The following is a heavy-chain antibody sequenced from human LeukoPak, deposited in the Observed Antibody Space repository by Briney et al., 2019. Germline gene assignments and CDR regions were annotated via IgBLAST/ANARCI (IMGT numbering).Heavy chain of an antibody. CDR2: ISHDGSNK. D-gene: IGHD2-8*02. Sequence: GGSLRLSCAASGITFSSYGMHWVRQAPGKGLEWVAVISHDGSNKYYADSVKGRFTISRDNSKNTLYLQMNSLRAEDTAVYYCAKVVLGWLQPFDYWGQGTLVTVSS. CDR3: AKVVLGWLQPFDY. CDR1: GITFSSYG. J-gene: IGHJ4*02. V-gene: IGHV3-30*18.